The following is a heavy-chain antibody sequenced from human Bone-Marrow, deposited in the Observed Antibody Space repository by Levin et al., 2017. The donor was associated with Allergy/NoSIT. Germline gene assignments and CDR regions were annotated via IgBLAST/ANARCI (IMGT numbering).Heavy chain of an antibody. V-gene: IGHV1-2*06. CDR3: ARGVRAARSESDDAFDI. J-gene: IGHJ3*02. Sequence: VASVKVSCKASGYTFTGYYMHWVRQAPGQGLEWMGRINPNSGGTNYAQKFQGRVTMTRDTSISTAYMELSRLRSDDTAVYYCARGVRAARSESDDAFDIWGQGTMVTVSS. D-gene: IGHD6-6*01. CDR1: GYTFTGYY. CDR2: INPNSGGT.